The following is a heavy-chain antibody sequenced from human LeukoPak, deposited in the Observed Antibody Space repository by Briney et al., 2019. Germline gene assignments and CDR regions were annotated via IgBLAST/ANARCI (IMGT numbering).Heavy chain of an antibody. J-gene: IGHJ4*02. CDR2: INPNSGGT. CDR3: ARDRLATMPLDY. CDR1: GYTFTGYY. D-gene: IGHD5-24*01. V-gene: IGHV1-2*02. Sequence: ASVKVSCKASGYTFTGYYMHWVRQAPGQGLEWVGWINPNSGGTNYAQKFQGRVTMTRDTSISTAYMELSRLRSDDTAVYYCARDRLATMPLDYWGQGTLVTVSS.